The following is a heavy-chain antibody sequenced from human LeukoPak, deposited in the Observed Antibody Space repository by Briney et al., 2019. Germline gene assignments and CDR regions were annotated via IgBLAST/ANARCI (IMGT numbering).Heavy chain of an antibody. CDR1: GYTFTGYY. Sequence: LVASVKVSCKASGYTFTGYYMHWVRQAPGQGLEWMGWINPNSGGTNYAQKFQGRVTMTRDTSISTAYMELSRLRSDDTAVYYCARDHDKSGWYTFDYWGQGTLVTVSS. J-gene: IGHJ4*02. CDR3: ARDHDKSGWYTFDY. CDR2: INPNSGGT. D-gene: IGHD6-19*01. V-gene: IGHV1-2*02.